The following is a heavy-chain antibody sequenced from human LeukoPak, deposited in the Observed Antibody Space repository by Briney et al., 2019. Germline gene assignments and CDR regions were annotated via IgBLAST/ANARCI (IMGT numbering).Heavy chain of an antibody. CDR2: ISYDGSNK. CDR3: ARDPYCSSTSCYFDS. Sequence: GGSLRLSCAASGFTFSSYGMHWVRQAPGKGLEWVAVISYDGSNKYYADSVNGRFTISRDNSKNTLSLQMNSLRAEDTAVYYCARDPYCSSTSCYFDSWGQEPWSPSPQ. D-gene: IGHD2-2*01. J-gene: IGHJ4*01. CDR1: GFTFSSYG. V-gene: IGHV3-30*03.